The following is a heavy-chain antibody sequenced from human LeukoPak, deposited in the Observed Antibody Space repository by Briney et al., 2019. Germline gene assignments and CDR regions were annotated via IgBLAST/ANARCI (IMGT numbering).Heavy chain of an antibody. V-gene: IGHV4-34*01. CDR3: ARVRRHYYGSGSYSHGAGYYFDY. Sequence: SETLSLTCAVYGGSFSGYYWSWIRQPPGKGLEWIGEINHSGSTNYNPSLKSRVTISVDTSKNQFSLKLSSVTAADTAVYYCARVRRHYYGSGSYSHGAGYYFDYWGQGTLVTVSS. J-gene: IGHJ4*02. CDR1: GGSFSGYY. CDR2: INHSGST. D-gene: IGHD3-10*01.